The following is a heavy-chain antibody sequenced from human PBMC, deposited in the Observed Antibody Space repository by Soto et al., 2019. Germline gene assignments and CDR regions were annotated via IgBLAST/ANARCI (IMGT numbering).Heavy chain of an antibody. CDR3: ARDKDQLPTD. Sequence: QVQLVQSGAEVKKPGSSVKVSCRASGATFSTHTIIWVRQAPGQGLEWVGRIIPMLGIANYAQKFQGRVTMTADKSPRTAYMEVSSLRSEDTAIYYCARDKDQLPTDWGQGTLVTVSS. CDR1: GATFSTHT. CDR2: IIPMLGIA. D-gene: IGHD2-2*01. J-gene: IGHJ1*01. V-gene: IGHV1-69*02.